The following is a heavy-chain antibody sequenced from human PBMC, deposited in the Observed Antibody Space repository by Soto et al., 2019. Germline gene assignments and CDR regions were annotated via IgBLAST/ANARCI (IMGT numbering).Heavy chain of an antibody. CDR1: GGSFSGYY. J-gene: IGHJ5*02. Sequence: QVQLQQWGAGLLKPSETLSLTCAVYGGSFSGYYWSWIRQPQGKGLEGIGEINHSGSTNYNPSLKSRVTISVDTSKNQFSLKLSSVTAADTAVYYCARGLGLTTVSFDPWGQGTLVTVSS. CDR2: INHSGST. CDR3: ARGLGLTTVSFDP. D-gene: IGHD4-17*01. V-gene: IGHV4-34*01.